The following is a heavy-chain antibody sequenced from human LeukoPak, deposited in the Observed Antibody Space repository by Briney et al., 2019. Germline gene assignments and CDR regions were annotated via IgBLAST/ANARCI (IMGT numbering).Heavy chain of an antibody. CDR2: ISSSGSTI. J-gene: IGHJ4*02. D-gene: IGHD6-19*01. Sequence: GGSLRLSCAASGFTFSSYEMNWVRQAPGKGLEWVSYISSSGSTIYYADSVKGRFTISRDNAKNSLYLQMNSLRAEDTAVYYCARRTFKAVRELDYWGQGTLVTVSS. CDR1: GFTFSSYE. V-gene: IGHV3-48*03. CDR3: ARRTFKAVRELDY.